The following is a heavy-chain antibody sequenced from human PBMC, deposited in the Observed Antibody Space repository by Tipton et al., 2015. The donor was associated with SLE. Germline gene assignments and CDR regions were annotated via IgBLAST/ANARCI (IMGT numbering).Heavy chain of an antibody. D-gene: IGHD3-16*01. CDR2: IYNSGST. J-gene: IGHJ4*02. CDR1: GVSIVRSNFY. CDR3: ARGGGSYYDY. Sequence: TLSLTCTVSGVSIVRSNFYWGWNRQTPGKGLEWAGTIYNSGSTQYNPSLKSRITISIATSKNQLSLQLTFVTAADTAVYYCARGGGSYYDYWGQGTLVTVSS. V-gene: IGHV4-39*07.